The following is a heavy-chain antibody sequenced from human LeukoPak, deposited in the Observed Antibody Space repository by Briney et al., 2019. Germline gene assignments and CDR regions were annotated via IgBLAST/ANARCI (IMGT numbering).Heavy chain of an antibody. CDR3: TAEANYDSSGYLN. CDR2: IKTKTDGGTT. V-gene: IGHV3-15*01. CDR1: GFTFSNAW. D-gene: IGHD3-22*01. J-gene: IGHJ4*02. Sequence: GGSLRLSCAVSGFTFSNAWMNWVRQAPGKGLGWVGRIKTKTDGGTTDYAAPVKGRFTISRDDSENTLYLHMNSLKIEDTAVYHCTAEANYDSSGYLNWGQGTLVTVSS.